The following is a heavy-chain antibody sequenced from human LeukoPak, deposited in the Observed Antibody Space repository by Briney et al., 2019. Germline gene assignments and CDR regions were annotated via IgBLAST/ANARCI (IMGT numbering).Heavy chain of an antibody. CDR3: ARDRALWFGELHWFDP. J-gene: IGHJ5*02. D-gene: IGHD3-10*01. V-gene: IGHV3-21*01. CDR1: GFTFSSYS. Sequence: GGSLRLPCAASGFTFSSYSMNWVRQAPGKGLEWVSSISSGSSYIYYADSVKGRFTISRDNAKNSLYLQMNSLRAEDTAVYYCARDRALWFGELHWFDPWGQGTLVTVSS. CDR2: ISSGSSYI.